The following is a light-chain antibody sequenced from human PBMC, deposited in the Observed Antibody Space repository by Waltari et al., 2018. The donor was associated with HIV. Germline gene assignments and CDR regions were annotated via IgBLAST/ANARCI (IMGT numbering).Light chain of an antibody. J-gene: IGKJ2*01. CDR3: QQSYSSPPMYT. CDR2: AAS. CDR1: QTTSTY. Sequence: DFQMTQSPSYLSASIGDGVTITCRASQTTSTYLNWYQQKPGRAPKLLIYAASSLQSGVPSRFSVSGSGTDFTLTISNVQPEDFATYYCQQSYSSPPMYTFGQGTKLEIK. V-gene: IGKV1-39*01.